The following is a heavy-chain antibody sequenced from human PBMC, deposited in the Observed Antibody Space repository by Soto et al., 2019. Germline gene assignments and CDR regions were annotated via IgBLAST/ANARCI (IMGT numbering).Heavy chain of an antibody. CDR2: TYYRSKWYN. Sequence: QVQLQQSGPGLVKPSQPLSLTCSISGDSVSSNTAWNWIRQSPSRGLEWLGRTYYRSKWYNDYAVSMKSRIMINPGTSKNQFSLQLSSVTPDDTAVYYCARDLGRTYGMDVWGQGTTVIVSS. CDR1: GDSVSSNTA. CDR3: ARDLGRTYGMDV. V-gene: IGHV6-1*01. J-gene: IGHJ6*02. D-gene: IGHD7-27*01.